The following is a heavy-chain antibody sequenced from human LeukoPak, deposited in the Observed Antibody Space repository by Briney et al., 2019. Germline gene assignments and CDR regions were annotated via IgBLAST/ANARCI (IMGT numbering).Heavy chain of an antibody. J-gene: IGHJ4*02. CDR2: INAGNGNT. Sequence: GASVKVSCKASGYTFTSYAMHWVRQAPGQRLEWMGWINAGNGNTKYSQKFQGRVTITRDTPASTAYMELSSLRSEDTAVYYRASGYYDSGGYNSDYWGQGTLVTVSS. CDR1: GYTFTSYA. CDR3: ASGYYDSGGYNSDY. V-gene: IGHV1-3*01. D-gene: IGHD3-22*01.